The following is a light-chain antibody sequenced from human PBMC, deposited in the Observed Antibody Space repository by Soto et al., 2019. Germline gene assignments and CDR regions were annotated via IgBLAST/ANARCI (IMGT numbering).Light chain of an antibody. J-gene: IGLJ2*01. CDR2: VGTGGIVG. CDR1: SFYSGSR. CDR3: GADHGSGSSFV. V-gene: IGLV9-49*03. Sequence: QPVLTQPPSTSASLGASVTLTCTLGSFYSGSRVDWYQQRPGKGPRPVMRVGTGGIVGSRGDGIPDRFSVAGSGMNRYLTIKNIQEEDEGDYHCGADHGSGSSFVFGGGTKLTVL.